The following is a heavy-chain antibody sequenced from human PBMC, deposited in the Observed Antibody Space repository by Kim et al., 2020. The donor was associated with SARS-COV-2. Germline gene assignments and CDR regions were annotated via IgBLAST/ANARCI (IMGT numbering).Heavy chain of an antibody. Sequence: GGSLRLSCATSGLTFSSYWMHWVRQDPGKGLVWVSGINRDGSRTTYADSVKGRFTISRDNAKSTLYLQMNSLRAEDTAVYYCATGEAAPGTRYWGQGTLVTVSS. V-gene: IGHV3-74*03. CDR3: ATGEAAPGTRY. CDR2: INRDGSRT. D-gene: IGHD6-13*01. J-gene: IGHJ4*02. CDR1: GLTFSSYW.